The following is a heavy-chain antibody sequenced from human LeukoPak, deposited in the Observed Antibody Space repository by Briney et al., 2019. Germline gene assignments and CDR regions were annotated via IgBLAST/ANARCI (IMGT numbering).Heavy chain of an antibody. CDR1: GYSFTSYW. V-gene: IGHV5-51*01. J-gene: IGHJ6*02. CDR2: IYPGDSDT. CDR3: ARLRIAAAGLDDV. D-gene: IGHD6-13*01. Sequence: GESLKISCKGSGYSFTSYWIGWVRQMPGKGLGWMGIIYPGDSDTRYSPSFQGQVTISADKSISTAYLQWSSLKASDTAMYYCARLRIAAAGLDDVWGQGTTVTVSS.